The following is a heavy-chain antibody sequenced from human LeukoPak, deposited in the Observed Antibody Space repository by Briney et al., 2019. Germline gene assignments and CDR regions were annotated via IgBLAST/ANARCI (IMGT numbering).Heavy chain of an antibody. D-gene: IGHD3-3*01. CDR1: GFSFSNSW. CDR2: INPDGRST. V-gene: IGHV3-74*01. J-gene: IGHJ4*02. Sequence: GGSLRLSCAATGFSFSNSWIHWVRQAPGKGLVWVSRINPDGRSTTYADSVRGRFTISRDNAKNTLFLQMNSLRAEDTAVYYCGRSGDFWSGSGVAYWGQGTLVTVSS. CDR3: GRSGDFWSGSGVAY.